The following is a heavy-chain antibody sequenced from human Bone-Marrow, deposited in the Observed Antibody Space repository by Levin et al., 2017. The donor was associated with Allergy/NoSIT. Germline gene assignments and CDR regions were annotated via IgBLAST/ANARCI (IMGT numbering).Heavy chain of an antibody. D-gene: IGHD3-22*01. J-gene: IGHJ4*02. V-gene: IGHV3-30*04. Sequence: GGSLRLSCAASGFTFSSYAMHWVRQAPGKGLEWVAVISYDGSNKYYADSVKGRFTISRDNSKNTLYLQMNSLRAEDTAVYYCARDRPDDSSGYPPYYFDYWGQGTLVTVSS. CDR1: GFTFSSYA. CDR2: ISYDGSNK. CDR3: ARDRPDDSSGYPPYYFDY.